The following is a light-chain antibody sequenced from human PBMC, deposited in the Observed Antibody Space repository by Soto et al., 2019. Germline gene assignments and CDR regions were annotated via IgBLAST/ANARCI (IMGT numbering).Light chain of an antibody. CDR2: GAS. Sequence: EIVLTQSPDTLSLSPGERATLSCRASQSVSSNYLAWYQQKPGQAPGLLIYGASSRATGIPDRFSGSGSGTDFTLTISRLEPEDFAVYYCQQFGGSPPYTFGQGTKLEIK. CDR3: QQFGGSPPYT. CDR1: QSVSSNY. J-gene: IGKJ2*01. V-gene: IGKV3-20*01.